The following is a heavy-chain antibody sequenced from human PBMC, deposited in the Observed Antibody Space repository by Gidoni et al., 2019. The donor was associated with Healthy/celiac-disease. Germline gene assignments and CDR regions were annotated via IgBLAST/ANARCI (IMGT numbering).Heavy chain of an antibody. V-gene: IGHV3-15*01. CDR3: TVGSYYYAFDI. Sequence: EVQLVESGGGLVKPGGSLRLSCAASGFTFSNAWMSWVRQAPGKGLEWVGRIKSKTDGGTTDYAAPVKGRFTISRDDSKNTLYLQMNSLKTEDTAVYYCTVGSYYYAFDIWGQGTMVTVSS. D-gene: IGHD1-26*01. CDR1: GFTFSNAW. J-gene: IGHJ3*02. CDR2: IKSKTDGGTT.